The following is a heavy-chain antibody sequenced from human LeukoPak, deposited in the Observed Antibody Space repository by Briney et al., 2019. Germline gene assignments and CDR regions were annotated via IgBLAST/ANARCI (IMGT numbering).Heavy chain of an antibody. CDR2: ISGSGGST. J-gene: IGHJ1*01. D-gene: IGHD6-13*01. V-gene: IGHV3-23*01. CDR3: AKDGTSSWQDKYFQH. CDR1: EFTFSSYA. Sequence: GGSLRLSSAASEFTFSSYAMSWVRQAPGKGLEWVSAISGSGGSTYYADSVKGRFTISRDNSKNMLYLQMNSLRAEDTAVYYCAKDGTSSWQDKYFQHWGQGTLVTVSS.